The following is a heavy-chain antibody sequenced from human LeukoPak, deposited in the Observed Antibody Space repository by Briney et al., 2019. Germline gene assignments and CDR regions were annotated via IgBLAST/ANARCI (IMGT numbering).Heavy chain of an antibody. CDR3: AKRGVVIRGILVIGYHQEAYHYDF. Sequence: GGSLRLSCVVSGLSLSNYAMTWVRQAPGKGLEWVSYISEKGGSTTYADSVKGRFTISRDTSLNTLYLQMNNLRAEDTAVYFCAKRGVVIRGILVIGYHQEAYHYDFWGQGVLVTVSS. V-gene: IGHV3-23*01. D-gene: IGHD3-10*01. J-gene: IGHJ4*02. CDR2: ISEKGGST. CDR1: GLSLSNYA.